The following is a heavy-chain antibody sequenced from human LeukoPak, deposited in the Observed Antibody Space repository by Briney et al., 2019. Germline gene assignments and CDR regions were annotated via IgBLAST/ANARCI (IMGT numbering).Heavy chain of an antibody. V-gene: IGHV1-8*01. CDR2: MKPNSGNT. D-gene: IGHD1-14*01. CDR1: VYIFTGYD. J-gene: IGHJ3*02. Sequence: ASVKVSRKPSVYIFTGYDINWVRQATGQGPGWMGWMKPNSGNTDYAQKFQGRVTMTRDTSISTAYMELSSLRSEDTAVYYCARQTGTNALDIWGQGTMVTVSS. CDR3: ARQTGTNALDI.